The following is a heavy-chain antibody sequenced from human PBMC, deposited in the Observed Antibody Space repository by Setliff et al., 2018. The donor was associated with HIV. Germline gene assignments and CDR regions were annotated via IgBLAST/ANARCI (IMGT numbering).Heavy chain of an antibody. CDR3: ARDATRGGDFDF. CDR2: IKEDGSET. V-gene: IGHV3-7*01. CDR1: GFTFSSFW. J-gene: IGHJ4*02. D-gene: IGHD1-26*01. Sequence: PGESLKISCAASGFTFSSFWMTWVRQAPGEGLEWVANIKEDGSETFYVDSVKGRFTMSRDNAKNSLYLEMNSLKVEDTAVYYCARDATRGGDFDFWGQGTLVTVAS.